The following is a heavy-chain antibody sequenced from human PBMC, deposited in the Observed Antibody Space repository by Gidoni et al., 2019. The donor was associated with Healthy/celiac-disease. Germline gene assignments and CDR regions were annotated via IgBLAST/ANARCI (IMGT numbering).Heavy chain of an antibody. D-gene: IGHD3-16*02. V-gene: IGHV4-34*01. J-gene: IGHJ4*02. CDR1: GGSFSGYY. CDR3: ARAGYDYVWGSYRSPFDY. Sequence: QVQLQQWGAGLLKPSATLSLPCAVDGGSFSGYYWSWIRQPPGKGLEWIGEINHSGSTNYNPSLKSRVTISVDTSKNQFSLKLSSVTAADTAVYYCARAGYDYVWGSYRSPFDYWGQGTLVTVSS. CDR2: INHSGST.